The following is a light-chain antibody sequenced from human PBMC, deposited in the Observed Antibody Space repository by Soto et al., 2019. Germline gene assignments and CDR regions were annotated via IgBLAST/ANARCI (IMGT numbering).Light chain of an antibody. CDR3: QQYYSYPAVT. Sequence: AIRMTQSPSSFSASTGDRVTITCRASQGISSYLAWYQQKPGKAPKLLIYAASTLHSGVPSRFSGSGSVTDFTLTISCLQSEDFATYYCQQYYSYPAVTFGGGTKVEIK. CDR2: AAS. V-gene: IGKV1-8*01. J-gene: IGKJ4*01. CDR1: QGISSY.